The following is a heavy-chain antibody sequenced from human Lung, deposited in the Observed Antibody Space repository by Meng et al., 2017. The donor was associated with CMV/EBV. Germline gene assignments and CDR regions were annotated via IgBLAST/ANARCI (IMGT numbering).Heavy chain of an antibody. CDR3: ANSEASSDSWRG. CDR1: GFALISYG. D-gene: IGHD3/OR15-3a*01. CDR2: IRPDGSDQ. V-gene: IGHV3-30*02. Sequence: GESLKISCAASGFALISYGMHWVRQAPGKGLEWVAFIRPDGSDQKYVESVKGRFTISRDNSKNTLYFQMNSLRDEDTAMYYCANSEASSDSWRGWGRGTLVTVSS. J-gene: IGHJ4*02.